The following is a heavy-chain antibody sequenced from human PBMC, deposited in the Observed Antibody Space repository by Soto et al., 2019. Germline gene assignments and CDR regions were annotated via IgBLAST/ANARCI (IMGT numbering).Heavy chain of an antibody. CDR1: GYTFRSYS. V-gene: IGHV1-18*01. J-gene: IGHJ4*02. D-gene: IGHD4-17*01. Sequence: QVQRVQSGAEVKKPGASVKVSCKASGYTFRSYSISWVRQAPGQGLEWMGWISIDNGNTNYAQKLQGRLTMTTDTYTSTAYMELRSLRSDDPVVYYCAGDTALLTNEYGNYLAYWGQGTLVTVSS. CDR2: ISIDNGNT. CDR3: AGDTALLTNEYGNYLAY.